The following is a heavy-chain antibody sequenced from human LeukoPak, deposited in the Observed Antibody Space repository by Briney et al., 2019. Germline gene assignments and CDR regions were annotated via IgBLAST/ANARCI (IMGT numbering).Heavy chain of an antibody. V-gene: IGHV3-23*01. Sequence: PGRSLRLSCAASGFTFSSYAMSWVRQAPGKGLEWVSAISGSGGSTYYADSVKGRFTISRDKSKNTLYLQMNSLRAEDTAVYYCAKYYYDSSGYYYEGPVFDYWGQGTLVTVSS. J-gene: IGHJ4*02. CDR2: ISGSGGST. CDR3: AKYYYDSSGYYYEGPVFDY. CDR1: GFTFSSYA. D-gene: IGHD3-22*01.